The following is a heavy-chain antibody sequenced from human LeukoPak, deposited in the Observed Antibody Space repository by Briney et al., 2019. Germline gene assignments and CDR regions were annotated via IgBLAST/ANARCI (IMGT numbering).Heavy chain of an antibody. J-gene: IGHJ5*02. CDR1: GYTFTCYY. CDR2: INPNSGGT. V-gene: IGHV1-2*02. CDR3: ARAHDYGDYRGFRNWFDP. Sequence: GASVKVSCKASGYTFTCYYMHWVRQAPGQGLEWMGWINPNSGGTNYAQKFQGRVTMTRDTSISTAYMELSRLRSDDTAAYYCARAHDYGDYRGFRNWFDPWGQGTLVTVSS. D-gene: IGHD4-17*01.